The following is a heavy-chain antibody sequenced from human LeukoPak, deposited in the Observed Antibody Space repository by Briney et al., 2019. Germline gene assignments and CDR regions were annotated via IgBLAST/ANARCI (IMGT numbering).Heavy chain of an antibody. Sequence: GGSLRLSCAASGFTVSSNYMSWVRQAPGKGLEWVSVIYSGGSTYYADSVKGRFTISRDNSKNTLYLQMNSLRAEDTAVYYCARDLTVGATDYWGQGTLVTVSS. J-gene: IGHJ4*02. CDR2: IYSGGST. CDR3: ARDLTVGATDY. V-gene: IGHV3-53*01. D-gene: IGHD1-26*01. CDR1: GFTVSSNY.